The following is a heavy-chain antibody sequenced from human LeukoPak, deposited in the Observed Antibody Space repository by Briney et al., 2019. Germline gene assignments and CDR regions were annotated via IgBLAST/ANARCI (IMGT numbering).Heavy chain of an antibody. J-gene: IGHJ5*02. V-gene: IGHV1-69*04. D-gene: IGHD6-13*01. CDR2: IIPILGIA. CDR3: ARDPDSSSWYSWFDP. Sequence: SVKVSCKASGGTFSSYAINWVRQAPGQGLEWMGRIIPILGIANYAQKFQGRVTITADKSTSTAYMELSSLRSEDTAVYYCARDPDSSSWYSWFDPWGQGTLVTVSS. CDR1: GGTFSSYA.